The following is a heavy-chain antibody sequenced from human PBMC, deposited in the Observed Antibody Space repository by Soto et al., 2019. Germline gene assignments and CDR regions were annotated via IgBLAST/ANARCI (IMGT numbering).Heavy chain of an antibody. J-gene: IGHJ6*02. CDR3: ARLDGNSADYYYGMDV. D-gene: IGHD6-19*01. V-gene: IGHV4-39*01. CDR1: GGSTTTSNYC. CDR2: IHYTGST. Sequence: SETLSLTCSVSGGSTTTSNYCWGWIRQPPGKGLEWIASIHYTGSTYYNPSLKSRVTISVDTSKNQFSLKLSSVTAADTAVYYCARLDGNSADYYYGMDVWGQGTTVTVSS.